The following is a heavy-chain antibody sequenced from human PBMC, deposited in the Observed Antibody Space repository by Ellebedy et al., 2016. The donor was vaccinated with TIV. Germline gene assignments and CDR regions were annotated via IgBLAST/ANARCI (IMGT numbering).Heavy chain of an antibody. CDR3: AKDQGGKAVRGLARLDY. V-gene: IGHV3-30*18. J-gene: IGHJ4*02. Sequence: GESLKISCAASGFTFSSFGMHWVRQAPGKGLEWVAVISHDGNTKYYGDSVKGRLTISRDNTKNTVYLQMDTLRAEDTAVYYCAKDQGGKAVRGLARLDYWGQGTLVTVSS. CDR1: GFTFSSFG. CDR2: ISHDGNTK. D-gene: IGHD6-6*01.